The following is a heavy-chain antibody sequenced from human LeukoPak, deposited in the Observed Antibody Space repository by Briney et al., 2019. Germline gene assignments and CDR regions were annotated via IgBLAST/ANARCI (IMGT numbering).Heavy chain of an antibody. CDR1: GFTFSSYA. J-gene: IGHJ4*02. V-gene: IGHV3-23*01. D-gene: IGHD3-3*01. Sequence: LRLSCAASGFTFSSYAMSWVRQAPGKGLEWVSAISGSGGSTYYADSVKGRFTISRDNSKNTLYLQMNSLRAEDTAVYYCAKEKGDYDFWSGYLFPLDYWGQGTLVTVSS. CDR2: ISGSGGST. CDR3: AKEKGDYDFWSGYLFPLDY.